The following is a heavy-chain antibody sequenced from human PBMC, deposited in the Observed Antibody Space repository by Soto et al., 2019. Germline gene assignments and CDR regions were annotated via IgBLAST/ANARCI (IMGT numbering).Heavy chain of an antibody. CDR3: ARVGSSWYLDYYGMDV. Sequence: ASVKVSCKASGYTFTSYDINWVRQATGQGLEWMGWMNPNSGNTGYAQKFQGRVTMTRNTSISTAYMELSSLRSEDTAVYYCARVGSSWYLDYYGMDVWGQGTTVTVSS. V-gene: IGHV1-8*01. CDR1: GYTFTSYD. J-gene: IGHJ6*02. CDR2: MNPNSGNT. D-gene: IGHD6-13*01.